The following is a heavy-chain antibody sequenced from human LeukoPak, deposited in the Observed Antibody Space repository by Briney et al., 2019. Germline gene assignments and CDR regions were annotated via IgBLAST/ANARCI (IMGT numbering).Heavy chain of an antibody. Sequence: SETLSLTCTVSGGSINNYYWTWIRQAPGKGLEWIGYISDIGRTNYTPYLKRRVTISVDTSKNQFSLKLTSVTAADTAVYYCARNQLGSGWHSSAYWGQGTLVTVSS. V-gene: IGHV4-59*01. CDR3: ARNQLGSGWHSSAY. J-gene: IGHJ4*02. CDR1: GGSINNYY. D-gene: IGHD6-19*01. CDR2: ISDIGRT.